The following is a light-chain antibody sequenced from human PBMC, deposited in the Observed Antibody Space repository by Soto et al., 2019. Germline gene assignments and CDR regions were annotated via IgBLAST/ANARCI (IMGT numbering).Light chain of an antibody. J-gene: IGLJ3*02. CDR3: QCYDSSLSGSV. V-gene: IGLV1-40*01. Sequence: QSVLTQPPPVSGAPGQRVTISCAGSTSNIGTQYDVNWYRQAPGMAPQLLIFGSTARPSGVPDRISGSKSGISASLVITGLQAEDESTYFCQCYDSSLSGSVFGGGTKVTVX. CDR1: TSNIGTQYD. CDR2: GST.